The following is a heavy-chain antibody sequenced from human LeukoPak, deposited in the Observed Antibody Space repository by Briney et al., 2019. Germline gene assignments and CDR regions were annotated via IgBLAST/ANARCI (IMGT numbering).Heavy chain of an antibody. CDR1: GFTCGDYT. CDR3: TRDMYYYDSSGTSY. D-gene: IGHD3-22*01. V-gene: IGHV3-49*04. Sequence: GRSLRLSCTASGFTCGDYTMSWVRQAPGKGLEWVGFIRTKAYGGTTEYAASVKGRFTISRDDSKSIAYLQLNSLKTKDTAVYYCTRDMYYYDSSGTSYWGQGTLVTVSS. J-gene: IGHJ4*02. CDR2: IRTKAYGGTT.